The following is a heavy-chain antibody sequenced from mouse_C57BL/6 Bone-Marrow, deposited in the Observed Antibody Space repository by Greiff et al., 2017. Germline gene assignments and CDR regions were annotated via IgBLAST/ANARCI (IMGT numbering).Heavy chain of an antibody. Sequence: VQLQQSGAELVKPGASVKISCKASGYAFSSYWMNWVKQRPGKGLEWIGQIYPGDGDTNYNGKFKGKATLTADKSSSTAYMQLSSLTSEDSAVYVCARCPYGPYAMDYWGQGTSVTVSS. D-gene: IGHD1-1*02. V-gene: IGHV1-80*01. CDR3: ARCPYGPYAMDY. CDR1: GYAFSSYW. J-gene: IGHJ4*01. CDR2: IYPGDGDT.